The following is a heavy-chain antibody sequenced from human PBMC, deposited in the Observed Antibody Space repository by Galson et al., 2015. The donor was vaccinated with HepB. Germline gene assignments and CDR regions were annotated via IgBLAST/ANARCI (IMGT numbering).Heavy chain of an antibody. CDR1: GFTFDDYA. D-gene: IGHD6-13*01. V-gene: IGHV3-9*01. CDR3: AKGYSSSWYDLGY. J-gene: IGHJ4*02. CDR2: ISWNSVTR. Sequence: SLRLSCAGSGFTFDDYAMHWVRQPPGKGLEWVSGISWNSVTRGYADSVKGRFTISRDNAKNSLFLQMNSLRTEDTALYYCAKGYSSSWYDLGYWGQGTLITVSS.